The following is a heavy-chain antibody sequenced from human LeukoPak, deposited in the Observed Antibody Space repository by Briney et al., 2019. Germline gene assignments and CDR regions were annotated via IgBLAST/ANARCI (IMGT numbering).Heavy chain of an antibody. CDR3: AKDEAAAGVDFDY. J-gene: IGHJ4*02. D-gene: IGHD6-13*01. CDR2: ISGSAGSA. Sequence: GGSLRLSCAASGFTFISYAMSWVRQAPGKGLEWVSTISGSAGSAFYADSVKGRFTISRDNSKNTLYLQINSLRAEDTAVYYCAKDEAAAGVDFDYWGQGTLVTVYS. CDR1: GFTFISYA. V-gene: IGHV3-23*01.